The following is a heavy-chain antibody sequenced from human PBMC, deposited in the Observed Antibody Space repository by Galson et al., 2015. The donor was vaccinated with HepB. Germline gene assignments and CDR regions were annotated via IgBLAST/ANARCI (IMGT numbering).Heavy chain of an antibody. CDR1: GFTFSNYG. CDR2: ISYDGSKK. D-gene: IGHD3-10*01. Sequence: SLRLSCAASGFTFSNYGMHWVRQAPGKGLEWVAVISYDGSKKYYADSVKGRSTISRDNSENTLHLQMNSLRAEDTAVYFCARAQSGHYYGSYYYYGMDVWGQGTTVTVSS. V-gene: IGHV3-30*03. J-gene: IGHJ6*02. CDR3: ARAQSGHYYGSYYYYGMDV.